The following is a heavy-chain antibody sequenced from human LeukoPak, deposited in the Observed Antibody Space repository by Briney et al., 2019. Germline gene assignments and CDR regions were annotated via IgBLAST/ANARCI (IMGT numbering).Heavy chain of an antibody. V-gene: IGHV4-59*08. D-gene: IGHD6-19*01. CDR3: ARFSSSGWYLDV. Sequence: SETLSLTCTVSGGSISSYYWSWIRQPPGKGLEWIGYIYNSGSTNYKPSLKSRVTISVDTSKNQFSLKLSSVTAADTAVYYCARFSSSGWYLDVWGQGTTVTVSS. CDR2: IYNSGST. CDR1: GGSISSYY. J-gene: IGHJ6*02.